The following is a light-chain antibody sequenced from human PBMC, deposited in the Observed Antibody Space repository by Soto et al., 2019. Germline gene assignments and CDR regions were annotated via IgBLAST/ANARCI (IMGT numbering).Light chain of an antibody. J-gene: IGKJ1*01. CDR3: QQYGSSGT. V-gene: IGKV3-20*01. CDR2: GAS. CDR1: QSVSKNY. Sequence: ERVLAHSPGTLSLSPGERATLSSSASQSVSKNYLAWYQQKPGQAPRLLIYGASNRATGIPDRLSGSGSGTEFTLTISRMEPEDFAVYYCQQYGSSGTFGQGTKVDIK.